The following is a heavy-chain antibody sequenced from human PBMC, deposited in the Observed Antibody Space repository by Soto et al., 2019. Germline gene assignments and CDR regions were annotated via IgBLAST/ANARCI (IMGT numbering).Heavy chain of an antibody. D-gene: IGHD2-2*03. Sequence: GGSLRLSCAASGFTFSSYWISWVRQAPGKGLEWVANIKQDGSEKYYVDSVKGRFTISRDNAKNSLYLQMNSLRAEDTAVYYCARDSRGWISFYGMDVWGQGTTVTVSS. V-gene: IGHV3-7*01. CDR1: GFTFSSYW. J-gene: IGHJ6*02. CDR2: IKQDGSEK. CDR3: ARDSRGWISFYGMDV.